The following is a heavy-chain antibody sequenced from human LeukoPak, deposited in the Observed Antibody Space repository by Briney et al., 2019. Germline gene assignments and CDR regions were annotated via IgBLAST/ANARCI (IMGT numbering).Heavy chain of an antibody. D-gene: IGHD3-10*01. CDR3: ARAGARPRYYMDV. CDR1: SGSINSSSYY. Sequence: SETLSLTCTVSSGSINSSSYYWGWIRQPPGKGLEWIGSIYYSGSTYYNPSLKSRVTISVDTSKNQFSLKLNSVTAADTAVYYCARAGARPRYYMDVWGKGTTVTVSS. J-gene: IGHJ6*03. V-gene: IGHV4-39*07. CDR2: IYYSGST.